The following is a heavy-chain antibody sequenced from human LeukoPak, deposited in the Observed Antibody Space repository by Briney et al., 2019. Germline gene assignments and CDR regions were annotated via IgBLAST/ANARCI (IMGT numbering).Heavy chain of an antibody. V-gene: IGHV4-59*01. J-gene: IGHJ4*02. CDR2: IYYSGST. D-gene: IGHD2-21*02. CDR1: GGSISSYY. Sequence: SETLSLTCTVSGGSISSYYWSWIRQPPGKGLEWIGYIYYSGSTNYNPSLQSRVSISVETSKNQFSLKVNSVTAADTAVYYCARENCGSDCYSYYFDYWGQGTLVTVSS. CDR3: ARENCGSDCYSYYFDY.